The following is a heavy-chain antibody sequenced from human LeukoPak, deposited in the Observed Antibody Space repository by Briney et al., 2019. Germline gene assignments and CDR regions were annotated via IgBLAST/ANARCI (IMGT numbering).Heavy chain of an antibody. Sequence: GGSLRLSCATSGFTFSNYEMNWVHQAPGKGLEWVSYISNGDNRITYADSVRGRFTIFRDNAKTSLYLQMNSLRVEDTAVYYCAREGENANRNAFDIWGQGTMVTVSS. CDR3: AREGENANRNAFDI. J-gene: IGHJ3*02. CDR2: ISNGDNRI. CDR1: GFTFSNYE. D-gene: IGHD3-16*01. V-gene: IGHV3-48*03.